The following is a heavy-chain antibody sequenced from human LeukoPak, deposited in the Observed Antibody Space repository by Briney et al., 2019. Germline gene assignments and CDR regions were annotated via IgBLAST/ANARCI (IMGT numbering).Heavy chain of an antibody. CDR3: ARDKSINYFQFLDY. D-gene: IGHD2/OR15-2a*01. CDR2: ISKDGSKN. J-gene: IGHJ4*02. V-gene: IGHV3-30*15. CDR1: GFTFSSYA. Sequence: GRSLRLSCAASGFTFSSYAIHWVRQAPGKGLEWVAAISKDGSKNFFADSVKGRFTISRDNSKNALYLQISSLRTEDTAVYYCARDKSINYFQFLDYWGQGTLVTVSS.